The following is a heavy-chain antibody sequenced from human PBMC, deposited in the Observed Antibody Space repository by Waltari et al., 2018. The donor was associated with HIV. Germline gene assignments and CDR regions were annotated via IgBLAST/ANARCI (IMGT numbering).Heavy chain of an antibody. CDR1: GFTFGDYY. CDR2: VSSSGRSI. CDR3: ARDQGPSHSLGWYWFDP. Sequence: QVQLVESGGGSVKPGGSLRLSCAASGFTFGDYYMSWIRQVPGKGLEWVSYVSSSGRSILYADSVRGRFTISRDDAKNSVYLQMNSLKVDDTAIYYCARDQGPSHSLGWYWFDPWGQGTLVTVSS. D-gene: IGHD6-19*01. J-gene: IGHJ5*02. V-gene: IGHV3-11*04.